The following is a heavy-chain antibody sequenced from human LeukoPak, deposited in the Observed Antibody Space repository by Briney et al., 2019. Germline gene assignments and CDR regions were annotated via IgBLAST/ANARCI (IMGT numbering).Heavy chain of an antibody. J-gene: IGHJ6*03. CDR2: ISWNSGSI. CDR1: GFTFDDYA. CDR3: AKDAGPYYYDSSGYSYYMDV. V-gene: IGHV3-9*01. Sequence: GXXLRLSCAASGFTFDDYAMHWVRQAPGKGLEGVSGISWNSGSIGYADSVKGRFTISRDNAKNSLYLQMNSLRAEDTALYYCAKDAGPYYYDSSGYSYYMDVWGKGTTVTVSS. D-gene: IGHD3-22*01.